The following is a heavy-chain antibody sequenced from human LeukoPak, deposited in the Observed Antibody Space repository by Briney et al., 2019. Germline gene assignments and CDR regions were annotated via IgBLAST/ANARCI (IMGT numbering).Heavy chain of an antibody. D-gene: IGHD1-26*01. CDR2: IYSGGST. J-gene: IGHJ6*03. CDR1: GLTVSSNY. V-gene: IGHV3-53*01. CDR3: ARGEGGSYYTLRNPYYYMDV. Sequence: GGSLRLSCAASGLTVSSNYMSWVRQAPGKGLEWVSVIYSGGSTYYADSVKGRFTISRDNSKNTLYLQMNSLRAEDTAVYYCARGEGGSYYTLRNPYYYMDVWGKGTTVTVSS.